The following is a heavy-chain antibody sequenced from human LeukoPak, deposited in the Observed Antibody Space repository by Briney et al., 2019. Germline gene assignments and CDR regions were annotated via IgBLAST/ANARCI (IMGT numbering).Heavy chain of an antibody. J-gene: IGHJ6*03. Sequence: SVKVSCKASGGTFSSYAISWVRQAPGQGLEWMGGIIPIFGTANYAQKFQGRVTITADESTSTAYMELSSLRSEDTAVYYCARNPTVVPAAISYYYYYMDVWGKGTTVTVSS. CDR1: GGTFSSYA. CDR3: ARNPTVVPAAISYYYYYMDV. CDR2: IIPIFGTA. V-gene: IGHV1-69*13. D-gene: IGHD2-2*01.